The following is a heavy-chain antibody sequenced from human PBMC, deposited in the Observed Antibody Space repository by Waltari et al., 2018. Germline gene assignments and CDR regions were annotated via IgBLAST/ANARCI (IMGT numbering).Heavy chain of an antibody. V-gene: IGHV1-69*08. CDR3: ARGGPSHWSEA. Sequence: QVQLVQSGAEVKTPGSSVKVSCEASGGTFSSYTISWVRQDPGQGLEWMARISPITGTADYAKKFLGRVTNTAEKETRTAYMGPSSVGSEDAAVYCWARGGPSHWSEARGQGILVSVSS. CDR1: GGTFSSYT. CDR2: ISPITGTA. J-gene: IGHJ5*02.